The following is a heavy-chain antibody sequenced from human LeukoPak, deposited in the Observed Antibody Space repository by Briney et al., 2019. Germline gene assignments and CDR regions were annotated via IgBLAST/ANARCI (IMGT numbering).Heavy chain of an antibody. CDR3: ARSSGAFDY. CDR2: IYFTGIT. Sequence: PSETLSLTCTVSGDSISSSYWSWIRQPPGKGLEWIGYIYFTGITNYNPSLRSRVTMSLDTSKNQFSLELNSVTAADTAVYYCARSSGAFDYWGQGALVTVSS. J-gene: IGHJ4*02. CDR1: GDSISSSY. V-gene: IGHV4-59*01.